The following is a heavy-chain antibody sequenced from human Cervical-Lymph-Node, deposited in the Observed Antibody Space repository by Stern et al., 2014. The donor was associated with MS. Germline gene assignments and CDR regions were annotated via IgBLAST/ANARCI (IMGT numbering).Heavy chain of an antibody. CDR2: IYWDDQK. CDR1: GFSLSTSGLG. V-gene: IGHV2-5*02. Sequence: QVTLKESGPALVKPTQTLTLTCTFSGFSLSTSGLGVGWIRQPPGEALEWLAYIYWDDQKRYSPSLKSRLTITKGTSKNQVVLTLTNVDPVDTATYYCAHRTAGPFDYWGQGTLVTVSS. CDR3: AHRTAGPFDY. J-gene: IGHJ4*02.